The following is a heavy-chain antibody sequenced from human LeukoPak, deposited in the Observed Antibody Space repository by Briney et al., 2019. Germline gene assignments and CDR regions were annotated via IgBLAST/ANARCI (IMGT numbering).Heavy chain of an antibody. CDR1: GFTFSSYA. J-gene: IGHJ5*02. V-gene: IGHV3-23*01. CDR3: AKEASYCTNGVCYSRIFDT. CDR2: ISGSGGST. Sequence: GGSLRLSCAASGFTFSSYAMSWVRQAPGKGLEWVSAISGSGGSTFYADSVKGRFTMSRDNSKNTLYLQMNSLRAEDTAVYYCAKEASYCTNGVCYSRIFDTWGQGALVTVSS. D-gene: IGHD2-8*01.